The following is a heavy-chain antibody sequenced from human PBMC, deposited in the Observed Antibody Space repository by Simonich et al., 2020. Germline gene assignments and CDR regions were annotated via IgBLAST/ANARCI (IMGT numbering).Heavy chain of an antibody. CDR1: GFTFSNAW. D-gene: IGHD6-13*01. Sequence: EVQLVESGGGLVKPGGSLRLSCAASGFTFSNAWMSWVRQAPGKGLELVGRIKSKTDGGTTDYAAPVKGRFTISRDDSKNTLYLQMNSLKTEDTAVYYCTASLAAAGRDYWGQGTLVTVSS. V-gene: IGHV3-15*01. CDR3: TASLAAAGRDY. J-gene: IGHJ4*02. CDR2: IKSKTDGGTT.